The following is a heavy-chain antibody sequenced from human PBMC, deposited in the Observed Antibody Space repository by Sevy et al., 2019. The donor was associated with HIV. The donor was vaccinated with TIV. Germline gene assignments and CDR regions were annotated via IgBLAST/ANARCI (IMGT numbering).Heavy chain of an antibody. CDR1: GFXLGYYA. CDR3: ARDFYEFGDPRGLDY. V-gene: IGHV3-30-3*01. D-gene: IGHD3-10*01. J-gene: IGHJ4*02. CDR2: FSXDGGNI. Sequence: GGSLRLSCTASGFXLGYYAMHWVRQAPGKGLEWVAVFSXDGGNIYYADSVQGRFTVSRDNSKNTLYLQMNSLRPEDTAMYYCARDFYEFGDPRGLDYWGQGVLVTVSS.